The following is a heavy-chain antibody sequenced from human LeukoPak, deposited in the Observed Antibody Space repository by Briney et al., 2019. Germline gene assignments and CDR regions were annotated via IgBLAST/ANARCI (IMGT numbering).Heavy chain of an antibody. CDR2: IKQDGSEK. V-gene: IGHV3-7*03. J-gene: IGHJ4*02. CDR3: AKDPGYSSSWYYFDY. D-gene: IGHD6-13*01. Sequence: GGSLRLSCAASGFTFSSYWMSWVRQAPGKGLEWVANIKQDGSEKYYVDSVKGRFTISRDNAKNSLYLQMNSLRAEDTALYYCAKDPGYSSSWYYFDYWGQGTLVTVSS. CDR1: GFTFSSYW.